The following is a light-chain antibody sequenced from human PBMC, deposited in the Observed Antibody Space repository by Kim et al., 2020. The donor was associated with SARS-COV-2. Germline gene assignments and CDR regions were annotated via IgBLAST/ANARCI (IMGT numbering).Light chain of an antibody. V-gene: IGLV2-14*03. Sequence: GQSITISCTGTSSDVGAYNYVSWYQQHPGKAPTLMIYDVSNRPSGVSNRFSGSKSGNTASLTISGLQAEDEADYYCTSYTSSSTVVFGGGTQLTVL. CDR2: DVS. CDR1: SSDVGAYNY. J-gene: IGLJ2*01. CDR3: TSYTSSSTVV.